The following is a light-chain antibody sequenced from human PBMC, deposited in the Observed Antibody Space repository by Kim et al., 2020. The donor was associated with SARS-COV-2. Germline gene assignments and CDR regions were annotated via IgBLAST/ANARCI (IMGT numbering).Light chain of an antibody. CDR1: SNNVGNEG. CDR3: SAWDYSVSAWV. J-gene: IGLJ3*02. CDR2: RNN. V-gene: IGLV10-54*01. Sequence: QAGLTQPPSVSKDLRQTATLTCTGDSNNVGNEGAAWLQQHQGHPPKLLFYRNNNRPSGISERLSASRSGNTASLTITGLQPEDEADYYCSAWDYSVSAWVCGGGNQVTVL.